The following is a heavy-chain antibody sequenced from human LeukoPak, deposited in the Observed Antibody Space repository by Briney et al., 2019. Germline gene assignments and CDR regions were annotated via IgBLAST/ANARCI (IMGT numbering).Heavy chain of an antibody. D-gene: IGHD3-22*01. V-gene: IGHV3-74*01. CDR1: GFTFSSYW. CDR3: ARAPSEIGGYYPEYFRH. Sequence: PGGSLRLSCAASGFTFSSYWMHWVRQAPGKGLVWVSRIKSDGSTNYADSVKRRFTISRDNAKNTLSLQMNSLRAEDTGVYYCARAPSEIGGYYPEYFRHWGQGTLVTVSS. J-gene: IGHJ1*01. CDR2: IKSDGST.